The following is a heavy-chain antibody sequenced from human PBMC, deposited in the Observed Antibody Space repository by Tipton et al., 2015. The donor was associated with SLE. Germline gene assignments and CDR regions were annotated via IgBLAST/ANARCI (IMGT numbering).Heavy chain of an antibody. J-gene: IGHJ6*02. CDR1: GAPIRCHL. CDR2: IFFSGGT. CDR3: AGDYGADYYCGGMDV. D-gene: IGHD4-17*01. Sequence: TLSLTCTVSGAPIRCHLWNWIPQPPGKGMEWIGIIFFSGGTNYSPFPNSRITISVDTSKYQLSLNVISMTAADTAVYCCAGDYGADYYCGGMDVWGQGTTVTVSS. V-gene: IGHV4-59*11.